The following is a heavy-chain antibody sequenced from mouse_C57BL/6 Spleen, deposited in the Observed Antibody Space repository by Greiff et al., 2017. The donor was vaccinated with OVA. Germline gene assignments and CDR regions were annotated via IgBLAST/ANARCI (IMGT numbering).Heavy chain of an antibody. CDR1: GYSFTGYY. V-gene: IGHV1-42*01. J-gene: IGHJ3*01. CDR3: AREDDGYYAWFAY. CDR2: INPSTGGT. D-gene: IGHD2-3*01. Sequence: VQLQQSGPELVKPGASVKISCKASGYSFTGYYMNWVKQSPEKSLEWIGEINPSTGGTTYNQKFKAKATLTVDKSSSTAYMQLKSLTSEDSAVYYCAREDDGYYAWFAYWGQGTLVTVSA.